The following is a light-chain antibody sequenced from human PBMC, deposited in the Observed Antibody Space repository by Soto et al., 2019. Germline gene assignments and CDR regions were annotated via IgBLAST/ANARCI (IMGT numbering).Light chain of an antibody. CDR3: CSYAGTVAYV. CDR2: DVS. J-gene: IGLJ1*01. CDR1: SSDVGGYNY. Sequence: DLTKARSVSGFPGQSVTISCTGTSSDVGGYNYVSWYQQHPGKAPKLMIYDVSKRPSGVPDRFSGSKSGDTASLTISGLQAEDEADYFCCSYAGTVAYVFGTGTKVTVL. V-gene: IGLV2-11*01.